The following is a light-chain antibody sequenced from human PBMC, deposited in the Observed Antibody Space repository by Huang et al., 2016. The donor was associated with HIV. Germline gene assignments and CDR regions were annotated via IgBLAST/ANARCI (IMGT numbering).Light chain of an antibody. CDR3: QQYDNWPLT. V-gene: IGKV3-15*01. Sequence: ERVMTQSPATLPVAPGERVTLSCRASHSVSSNLAWYQQKHGQAPRILSHAASTRATGVPARCSGSGSGTEFTLAISSLQSEDSGVYFCQQYDNWPLTFGQGTRLEMK. CDR2: AAS. J-gene: IGKJ5*01. CDR1: HSVSSN.